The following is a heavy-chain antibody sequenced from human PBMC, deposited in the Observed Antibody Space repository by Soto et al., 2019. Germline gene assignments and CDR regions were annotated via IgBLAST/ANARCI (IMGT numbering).Heavy chain of an antibody. CDR1: GFTFSNYA. V-gene: IGHV3-23*01. CDR3: AKGMADFYDSSGYLDY. D-gene: IGHD3-22*01. J-gene: IGHJ4*02. Sequence: EVQLLESGGGLVQPGGSLRLSCAASGFTFSNYALTWVRQAPGKGLAWVAGIGNSGGSIYYADSVKGRFTISRDNSKNTLYLQMNSLRADDTAVYYCAKGMADFYDSSGYLDYWGQGTLVTVSS. CDR2: IGNSGGSI.